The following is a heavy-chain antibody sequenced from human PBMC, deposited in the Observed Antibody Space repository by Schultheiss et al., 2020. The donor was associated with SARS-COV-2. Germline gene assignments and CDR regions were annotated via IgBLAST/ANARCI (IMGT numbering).Heavy chain of an antibody. D-gene: IGHD2-15*01. CDR2: ISSSSSYI. Sequence: GGSLRLSCAASGFTFSSYSMNWVRQAPGKGLEWVSSISSSSSYIYYADSVKGRFTISRDNAKNSLYLQMNSLRAEDTAVYYCARDCSVGTCYHFDYWGQGTLVTVSS. CDR1: GFTFSSYS. CDR3: ARDCSVGTCYHFDY. V-gene: IGHV3-21*01. J-gene: IGHJ4*02.